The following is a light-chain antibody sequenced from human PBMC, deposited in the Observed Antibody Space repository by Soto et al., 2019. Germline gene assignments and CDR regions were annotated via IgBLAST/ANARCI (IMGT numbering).Light chain of an antibody. J-gene: IGKJ1*01. CDR1: QNGGNN. CDR2: GAS. CDR3: QQYGSSGT. Sequence: EIVMTQSPATLSGSPGERATLSCRASQNGGNNLVWYQQKPGQAPRLLIYGASTRAAGIPDRFSGSGSGTDFTLTISRLEPEDFAVYYCQQYGSSGTFGQGTKVDIK. V-gene: IGKV3-20*01.